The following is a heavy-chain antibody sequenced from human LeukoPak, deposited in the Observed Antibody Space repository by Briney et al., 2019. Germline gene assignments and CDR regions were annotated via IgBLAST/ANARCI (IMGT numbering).Heavy chain of an antibody. D-gene: IGHD3-22*01. CDR1: GYAFIGNY. CDR2: INPNSGGT. J-gene: IGHJ4*02. Sequence: ASVKVSCKASGYAFIGNYIHWVRQAPGQGLEWMGWINPNSGGTNYAQKFQDRVTMTGDTSISTAYMELSRLTSDDTAVYYCARAPMIVVVFPPRLDYWGQGTLVTVSS. CDR3: ARAPMIVVVFPPRLDY. V-gene: IGHV1-2*02.